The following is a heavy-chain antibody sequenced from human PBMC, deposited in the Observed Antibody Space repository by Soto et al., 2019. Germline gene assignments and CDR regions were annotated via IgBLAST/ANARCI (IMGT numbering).Heavy chain of an antibody. CDR2: IIPIFGTA. CDR3: ARDHYQCTNGVGYPEYFQH. D-gene: IGHD2-8*01. J-gene: IGHJ1*01. V-gene: IGHV1-69*01. CDR1: GGTFSSYA. Sequence: VSCKASGGTFSSYAISWVRQAPGQGLEWMGGIIPIFGTANYAQKFQGRVTITADESTSTAYMELSSLRSEDTAVYYCARDHYQCTNGVGYPEYFQHWGQGTLVTVSS.